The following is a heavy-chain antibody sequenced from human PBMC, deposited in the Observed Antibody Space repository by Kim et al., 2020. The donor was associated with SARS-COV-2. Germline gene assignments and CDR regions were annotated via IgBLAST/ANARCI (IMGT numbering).Heavy chain of an antibody. D-gene: IGHD3-10*01. J-gene: IGHJ5*02. CDR2: ISSSSSTI. V-gene: IGHV3-48*04. Sequence: GGSLRLFCAASGFTFSSYSMNWVRQAPGKGLEWVSYISSSSSTIYYADSVKGRFTISRDNAKNSLYLQMNSLRAEDTAVYYCATNVLLWFGELTAWGQRTLVTVSS. CDR1: GFTFSSYS. CDR3: ATNVLLWFGELTA.